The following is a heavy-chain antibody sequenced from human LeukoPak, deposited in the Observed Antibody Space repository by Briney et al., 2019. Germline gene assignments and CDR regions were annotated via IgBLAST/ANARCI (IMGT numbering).Heavy chain of an antibody. D-gene: IGHD6-13*01. CDR2: ISAYNGNT. J-gene: IGHJ6*03. CDR3: ARGGDYSSSWFYYYYYYMDV. CDR1: GYTFTSYG. Sequence: ASVKVSCKASGYTFTSYGISWVRQAPGQGLEWMGWISAYNGNTNYAQKLQGRVTMTTDTSTSTAYMELRSLRSDDTAVYYCARGGDYSSSWFYYYYYYMDVWGKGTTVTVSS. V-gene: IGHV1-18*01.